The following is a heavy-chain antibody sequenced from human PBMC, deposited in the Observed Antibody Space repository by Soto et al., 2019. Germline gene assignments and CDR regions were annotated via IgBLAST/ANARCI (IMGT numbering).Heavy chain of an antibody. CDR2: IHYSGNT. D-gene: IGHD2-2*01. J-gene: IGHJ5*02. CDR1: GESVNSGSSY. CDR3: ATHATWSPGRFDP. V-gene: IGHV4-61*01. Sequence: QVQLQESGPGLVKPSEILSLTCTVSGESVNSGSSYWNWIRQPPGKGLEWIGYIHYSGNTRYNPSLKRRVAMSLDTSKNQFSLKLTSVTAADTAVYYCATHATWSPGRFDPWGQGTLVTVSS.